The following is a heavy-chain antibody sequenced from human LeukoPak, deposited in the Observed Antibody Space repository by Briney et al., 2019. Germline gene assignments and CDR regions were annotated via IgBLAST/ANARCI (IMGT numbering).Heavy chain of an antibody. D-gene: IGHD6-19*01. Sequence: GESLKISCKGSGYRFAGYWIGWVRQMPGKGLEWMGIIYPGDSDTRYSPSFQGQVTISADKSISTAYLQWSSLKASDTAMYYCARHVLAVAGDYYYYYMDVWGKGTTVTVSS. J-gene: IGHJ6*03. CDR1: GYRFAGYW. V-gene: IGHV5-51*01. CDR3: ARHVLAVAGDYYYYYMDV. CDR2: IYPGDSDT.